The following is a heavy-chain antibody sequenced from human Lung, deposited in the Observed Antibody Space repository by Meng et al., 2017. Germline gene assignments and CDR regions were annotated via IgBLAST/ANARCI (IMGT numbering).Heavy chain of an antibody. CDR3: ARGPTIMAHDFDY. CDR1: VGSFMNYC. J-gene: IGHJ4*02. CDR2: INHSAST. D-gene: IGHD5-12*01. Sequence: VYLGQVGEGPLMPPETPSLTSVVSVGSFMNYCGSWIRQPPGKGLEGIGEINHSASTNYKPYLESRATISVDTSQNNLSLKLSSVTAADSAVYDCARGPTIMAHDFDYWGQGTLVTVSS. V-gene: IGHV4-34*01.